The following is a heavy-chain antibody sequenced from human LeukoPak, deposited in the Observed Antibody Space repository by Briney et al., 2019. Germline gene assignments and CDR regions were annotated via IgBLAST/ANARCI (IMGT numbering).Heavy chain of an antibody. D-gene: IGHD2-2*01. CDR1: GGSFSGYY. CDR2: INHSGST. V-gene: IGHV4-34*01. CDR3: ASRGYCSSTSCHQNDY. J-gene: IGHJ4*02. Sequence: SETLSLTCAVYGGSFSGYYWSWIRQPPGKGLEWIGEINHSGSTNYDPSLKSRVTISVDTSKNQFSLKLSSVTAADTAVYYCASRGYCSSTSCHQNDYWGQGTLVTVSS.